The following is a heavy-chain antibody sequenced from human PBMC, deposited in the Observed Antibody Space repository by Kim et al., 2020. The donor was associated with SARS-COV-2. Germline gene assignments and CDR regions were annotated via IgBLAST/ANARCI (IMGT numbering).Heavy chain of an antibody. J-gene: IGHJ5*02. Sequence: GGSLRLSCAASGFTFDHSAMHWVRQAPGKGLEWVSLISGNGETKYYADSVEGRFTISIDNSKKSLYLQMNSLRTEDTALYYCVRASGWLPRSWGQGTLVTVSS. V-gene: IGHV3-43*02. D-gene: IGHD6-19*01. CDR2: ISGNGETK. CDR3: VRASGWLPRS. CDR1: GFTFDHSA.